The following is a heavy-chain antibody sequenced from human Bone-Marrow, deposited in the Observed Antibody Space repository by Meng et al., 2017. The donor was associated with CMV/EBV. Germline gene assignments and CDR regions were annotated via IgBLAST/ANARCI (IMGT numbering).Heavy chain of an antibody. Sequence: GGSLRLSCAASGFTFRKYWMTWVRQAPGKGLEWVANINEDESEKYYVDSVKGRFTISRDNAKNSLYLQMNSLRAEDTAVYYCARDPRAYFDYWGQGTLVTVSS. CDR2: INEDESEK. CDR3: ARDPRAYFDY. CDR1: GFTFRKYW. V-gene: IGHV3-7*01. J-gene: IGHJ4*02.